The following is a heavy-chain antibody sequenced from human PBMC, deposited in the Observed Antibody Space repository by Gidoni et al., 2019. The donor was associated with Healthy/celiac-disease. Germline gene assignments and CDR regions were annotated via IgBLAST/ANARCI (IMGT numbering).Heavy chain of an antibody. D-gene: IGHD3-3*01. Sequence: QVQLQESGPGLVKPSETLSLTCTVSGGSIRRYHWRWIRQPPGKGLEWLGYIYYSGSTNYNPSLKSRVTISVDTSKNQFSLKLSSVTAADTAVYYCARDGFWSGYSGPPYYYYGMDVWGQGTTVTVCS. V-gene: IGHV4-59*01. CDR3: ARDGFWSGYSGPPYYYYGMDV. CDR2: IYYSGST. J-gene: IGHJ6*02. CDR1: GGSIRRYH.